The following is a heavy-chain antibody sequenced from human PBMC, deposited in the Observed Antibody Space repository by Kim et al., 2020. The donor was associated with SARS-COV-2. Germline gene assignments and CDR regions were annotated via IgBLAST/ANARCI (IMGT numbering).Heavy chain of an antibody. Sequence: GGSLRLSCVASTFTFTNYAMNWVRQAPGKGLQWVAVISYDGSNKYYADSVKGRFTISRDNSKNTLYLQMNSLRTEDTAIYYCARSYSGSYKAAVDPRGQGTLVTVSS. V-gene: IGHV3-30*04. J-gene: IGHJ5*02. CDR3: ARSYSGSYKAAVDP. D-gene: IGHD1-26*01. CDR1: TFTFTNYA. CDR2: ISYDGSNK.